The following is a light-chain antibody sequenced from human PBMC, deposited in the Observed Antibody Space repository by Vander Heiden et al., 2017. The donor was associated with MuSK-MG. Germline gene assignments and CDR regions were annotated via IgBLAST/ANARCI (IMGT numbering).Light chain of an antibody. J-gene: IGKJ4*01. V-gene: IGKV3-11*01. CDR1: QSVGTY. CDR2: DAS. CDR3: QQRSNWLS. Sequence: EIVLTQSPASLSLSPGERATLSCRASQSVGTYLAWYQQKPGQVPRLLIYDASNRASDIPARFSGSGSGTDFTLTISSLEPEDSAVYYCQQRSNWLSFGGGTKVEIK.